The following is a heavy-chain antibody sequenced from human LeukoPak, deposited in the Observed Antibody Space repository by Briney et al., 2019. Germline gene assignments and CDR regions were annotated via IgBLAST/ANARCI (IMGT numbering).Heavy chain of an antibody. CDR1: GFTFSSYS. D-gene: IGHD6-19*01. V-gene: IGHV3-21*01. CDR3: ARDRVAVAGTGRAFDI. J-gene: IGHJ3*02. Sequence: GGSLRLSCAASGFTFSSYSMNWVRQAPGKGLEWASSISSSSSYIYYADSVKGRFTISRDNAKNSLYLQMNSLRAEDTAVYYCARDRVAVAGTGRAFDIWGQGTMVTVSS. CDR2: ISSSSSYI.